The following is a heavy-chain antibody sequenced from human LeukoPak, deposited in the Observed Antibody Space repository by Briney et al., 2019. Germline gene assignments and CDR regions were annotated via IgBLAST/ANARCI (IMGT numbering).Heavy chain of an antibody. V-gene: IGHV3-53*01. CDR1: GFTLSSNY. J-gene: IGHJ4*02. Sequence: PGGSLRLSCAASGFTLSSNYMSWVRQARGKGLEGGSVIYSGGSTYYADSVNGRFTTSSDNSKNTLYLQMNSLTAEDTAVYYCARVTSSSWYDYWGQGPLVTVSS. D-gene: IGHD6-13*01. CDR2: IYSGGST. CDR3: ARVTSSSWYDY.